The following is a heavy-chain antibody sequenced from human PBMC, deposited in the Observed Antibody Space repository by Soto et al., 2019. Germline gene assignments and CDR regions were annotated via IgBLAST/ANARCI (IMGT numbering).Heavy chain of an antibody. D-gene: IGHD5-18*01. CDR3: ARGWTQLWFEYYFDF. V-gene: IGHV4-34*01. CDR1: GESFSGYY. CDR2: INHSGST. Sequence: QVQLQQWSAGLLKPSETLSLTCGVYGESFSGYYWSWIRQPPGKGLEWIGEINHSGSTNYNPSLKSRVTISVDTSKNQFSLKLSSVTAADTAVYYCARGWTQLWFEYYFDFWGQGTLVTVSS. J-gene: IGHJ4*02.